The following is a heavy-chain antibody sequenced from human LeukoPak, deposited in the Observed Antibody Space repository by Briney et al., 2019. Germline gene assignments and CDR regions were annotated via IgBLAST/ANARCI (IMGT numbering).Heavy chain of an antibody. D-gene: IGHD6-19*01. CDR3: ARLVAVAFDY. J-gene: IGHJ4*02. V-gene: IGHV5-51*01. Sequence: GESLKISCKGSGYSSTSYWIGWVRQMPGKSLEWMGIIYPGDSDTRYSPSFQGQVTISADESISTAYLQWSSLKASDTAMYYCARLVAVAFDYWGQGTLVTVSS. CDR1: GYSSTSYW. CDR2: IYPGDSDT.